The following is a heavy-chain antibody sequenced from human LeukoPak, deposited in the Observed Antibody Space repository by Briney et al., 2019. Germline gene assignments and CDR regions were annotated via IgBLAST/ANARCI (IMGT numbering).Heavy chain of an antibody. J-gene: IGHJ5*02. CDR3: ARRRGDGDYRPES. D-gene: IGHD4-17*01. V-gene: IGHV4-39*01. CDR2: IHYSGNT. Sequence: SETLSLTCTVSGGSISSSKYYWGWIRQPPGRGLEWIRSIHYSGNTYYNPSLKSRVTISVDTSKNQFSLTLTSVTAADTSVYYCARRRGDGDYRPESWGQGTLVTVSS. CDR1: GGSISSSKYY.